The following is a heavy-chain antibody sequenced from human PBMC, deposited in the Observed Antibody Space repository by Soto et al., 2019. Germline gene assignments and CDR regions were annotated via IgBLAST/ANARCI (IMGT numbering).Heavy chain of an antibody. D-gene: IGHD3-9*01. CDR3: ARGIGRDAILTGYMDV. J-gene: IGHJ6*03. CDR1: GFTFSSYA. Sequence: QVQLVESGGGVVQPGRSLRLSCAASGFTFSSYAMHWVRQAPGKGLEWVAVISYDGSNKYYADSVKGRFTISRDNSKNTLYLQMNSLRAEDTAVYYCARGIGRDAILTGYMDVWGQGTTVTVSS. CDR2: ISYDGSNK. V-gene: IGHV3-30-3*01.